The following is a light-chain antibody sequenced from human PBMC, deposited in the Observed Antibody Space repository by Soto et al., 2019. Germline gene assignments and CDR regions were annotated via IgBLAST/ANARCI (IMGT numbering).Light chain of an antibody. J-gene: IGLJ2*01. Sequence: SYELTQPPSVSVYPGQTASITCSGDKLGDKYACWYQQKPGQSPLLVIYQDSKRPSGIPERFSGSNSGNTATLTISGTQAMDEAVYYCQAWDSSTVVFGGGTKVTVL. CDR3: QAWDSSTVV. CDR1: KLGDKY. V-gene: IGLV3-1*01. CDR2: QDS.